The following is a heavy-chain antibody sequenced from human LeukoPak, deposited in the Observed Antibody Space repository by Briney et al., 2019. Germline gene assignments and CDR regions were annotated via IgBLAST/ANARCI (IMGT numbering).Heavy chain of an antibody. CDR1: GFTFSGHS. D-gene: IGHD6-13*01. V-gene: IGHV3-7*01. J-gene: IGHJ4*02. Sequence: EGSLRLYCAASGFTFSGHSMTWVRQAPGKGLEWVANINLDGSESFYVDFVKGRFTISRDNADNSMYLQMNSLRAEDTAVYYCGRVIAGAIDYWGQGTLVTVSS. CDR2: INLDGSES. CDR3: GRVIAGAIDY.